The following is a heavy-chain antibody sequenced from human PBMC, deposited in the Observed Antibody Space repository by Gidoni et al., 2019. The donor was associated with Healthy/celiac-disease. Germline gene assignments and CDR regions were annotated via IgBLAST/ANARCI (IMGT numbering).Heavy chain of an antibody. CDR2: LNHSGST. Sequence: QVQLQQWGAGLLQPSETLSLTCAVSGGSFSGYYWSWIRQPPGKGLEWIGELNHSGSTNYNPSLKSRVTISVDTSKNQFSLKLSSVTAADTAVYYCARQIQLWTSYYYGMDVWGQGTTVTVSS. CDR1: GGSFSGYY. J-gene: IGHJ6*02. V-gene: IGHV4-34*01. D-gene: IGHD5-18*01. CDR3: ARQIQLWTSYYYGMDV.